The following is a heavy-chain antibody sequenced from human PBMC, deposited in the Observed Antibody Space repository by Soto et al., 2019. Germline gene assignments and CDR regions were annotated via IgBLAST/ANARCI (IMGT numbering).Heavy chain of an antibody. CDR1: GFTFSTYA. J-gene: IGHJ6*03. CDR3: AKVPYDHIWGSYLRYMDV. CDR2: ISGSGGST. Sequence: GGSLRLSCAASGFTFSTYAMNRVRQAPGKGLEWVSAISGSGGSTYYADSVKGRFTISRDNSKNTLYLQMNSLRAEDTAVYYCAKVPYDHIWGSYLRYMDVWGKGTTVTVSS. V-gene: IGHV3-23*01. D-gene: IGHD3-16*02.